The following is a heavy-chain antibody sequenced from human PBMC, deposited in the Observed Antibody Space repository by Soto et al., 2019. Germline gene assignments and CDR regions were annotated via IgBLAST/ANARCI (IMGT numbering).Heavy chain of an antibody. V-gene: IGHV4-30-2*01. CDR2: IYHSGNT. CDR1: GGSISSEGYS. CDR3: ARAGNYDSSGLYPPEDFPH. D-gene: IGHD3-22*01. Sequence: QLQLQESGSGLVTPSQTLSLTCAVSGGSISSEGYSWSWIRQPPGKGLEWIGYIYHSGNTYYNPSLKSRATISMDNSRNQFSLKVHSVTAADTAVYYCARAGNYDSSGLYPPEDFPHWGQGTLVTVSS. J-gene: IGHJ1*01.